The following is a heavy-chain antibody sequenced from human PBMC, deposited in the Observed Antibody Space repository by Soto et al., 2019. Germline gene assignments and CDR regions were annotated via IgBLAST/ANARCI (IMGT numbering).Heavy chain of an antibody. D-gene: IGHD4-17*01. CDR3: ARADGDFDLNYFDY. CDR1: GYTFTSYG. CDR2: NSAYNGHP. Sequence: QVQLVQSGAEVKRPGASVKVSCKASGYTFTSYGVTWVRQAPGQGLEWMGWNSAYNGHPKYAQNFQGRVTLTTDTSTSTAYLDLTRLTSDDTAVYYCARADGDFDLNYFDYWGQGTLVTVSS. V-gene: IGHV1-18*01. J-gene: IGHJ4*02.